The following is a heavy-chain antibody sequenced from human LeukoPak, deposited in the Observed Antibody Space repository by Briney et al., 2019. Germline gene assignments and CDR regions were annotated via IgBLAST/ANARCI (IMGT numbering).Heavy chain of an antibody. Sequence: SETLSLTCAVYGGSFSGYYWSWIRQPPGKGLEWIGEINHSGSTNYNPSLKSRVTISVDTSKNHFSLKLSSVTAADTAVYYCARRGGKVAAREDYFDYWGQGTLVTVSS. J-gene: IGHJ4*02. CDR1: GGSFSGYY. V-gene: IGHV4-34*01. D-gene: IGHD2-15*01. CDR3: ARRGGKVAAREDYFDY. CDR2: INHSGST.